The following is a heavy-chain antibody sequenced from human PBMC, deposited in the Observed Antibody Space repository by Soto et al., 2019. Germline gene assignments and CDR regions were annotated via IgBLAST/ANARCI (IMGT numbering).Heavy chain of an antibody. Sequence: GGSLRLSCAASGFTFSSYAMSWVRQAPGKGLEWVSGISNSGGNIYYADSVKGRFIISRDNSKNTLYLQMNSLRAGDTAVYYCAKRLQYSRSSADYWGQGTLVTVSS. CDR2: ISNSGGNI. CDR3: AKRLQYSRSSADY. D-gene: IGHD6-6*01. V-gene: IGHV3-23*01. CDR1: GFTFSSYA. J-gene: IGHJ4*02.